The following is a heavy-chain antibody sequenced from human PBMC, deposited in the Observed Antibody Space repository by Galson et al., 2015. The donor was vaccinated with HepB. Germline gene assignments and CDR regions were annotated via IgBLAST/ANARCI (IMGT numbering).Heavy chain of an antibody. CDR2: ISYDGSNK. CDR1: GFTFSSYG. Sequence: SLRLSCAASGFTFSSYGMHWVCQAPGKGLEWVAVISYDGSNKYYADSVKGRFTISRDNSKNTLYLQMNSLRAEDTAVYYCAALSDSSSSKPHDYWGQGTLVTVSS. D-gene: IGHD6-6*01. CDR3: AALSDSSSSKPHDY. J-gene: IGHJ4*02. V-gene: IGHV3-30*03.